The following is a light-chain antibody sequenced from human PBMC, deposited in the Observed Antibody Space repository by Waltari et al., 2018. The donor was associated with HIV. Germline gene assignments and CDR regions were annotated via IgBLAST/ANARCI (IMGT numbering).Light chain of an antibody. CDR3: SSYTSSSTLV. Sequence: QSALTQPASVSGSPGQSITLPCPRTSSDVGGYNYVPWYQQHPGKAPKLMIYDVSNRPSGVSNRFSGSKSGNTASLTISGLQAEDEADYYCSSYTSSSTLVFGGGTKLTVL. CDR1: SSDVGGYNY. J-gene: IGLJ2*01. CDR2: DVS. V-gene: IGLV2-14*01.